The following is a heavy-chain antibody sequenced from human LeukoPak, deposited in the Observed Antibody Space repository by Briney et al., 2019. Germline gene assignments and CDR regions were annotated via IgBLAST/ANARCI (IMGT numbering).Heavy chain of an antibody. Sequence: PGGSLRLSCAASGFTFSSYAMSWVRQAPGKGLEWVSAISGSGGSTYYADSVKGRFTISRDNSKNTLYLQMNSLRAEATAVYYCAKWDDLVVAATPCGMDVWGQGTTVTVSS. V-gene: IGHV3-23*01. CDR1: GFTFSSYA. CDR2: ISGSGGST. D-gene: IGHD2-15*01. J-gene: IGHJ6*02. CDR3: AKWDDLVVAATPCGMDV.